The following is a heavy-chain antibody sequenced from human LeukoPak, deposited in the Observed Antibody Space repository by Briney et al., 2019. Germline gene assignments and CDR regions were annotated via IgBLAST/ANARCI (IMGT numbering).Heavy chain of an antibody. V-gene: IGHV3-30*02. CDR2: IRYDGSSQ. CDR1: GFTFNTYG. J-gene: IGHJ4*02. D-gene: IGHD3/OR15-3a*01. Sequence: PGGSLRLSCTASGFTFNTYGMHWVRQAPGKGLEWVAFIRYDGSSQDYADSVKGRFTFSRDNSKNTLYLQMNRLRPEDTAVYYCAKGRDYYFDYWGQGTLVTVSS. CDR3: AKGRDYYFDY.